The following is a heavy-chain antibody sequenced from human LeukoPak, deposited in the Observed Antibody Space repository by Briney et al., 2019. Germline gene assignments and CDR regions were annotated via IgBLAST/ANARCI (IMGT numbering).Heavy chain of an antibody. CDR2: IYNSGST. J-gene: IGHJ4*02. Sequence: PSETLSLTCTVSGYSISSGYYWGWIRQPPGKGLEWIGSIYNSGSTYYNASLKSRVTISIDTSKNQISLRLTSVTATDTAVYYCARQTGSGLFILPGGQGTLVTVSS. D-gene: IGHD3/OR15-3a*01. CDR1: GYSISSGYY. V-gene: IGHV4-38-2*02. CDR3: ARQTGSGLFILP.